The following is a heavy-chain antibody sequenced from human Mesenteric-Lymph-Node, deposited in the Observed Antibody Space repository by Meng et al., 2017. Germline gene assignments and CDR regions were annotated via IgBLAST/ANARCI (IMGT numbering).Heavy chain of an antibody. CDR1: GYSFTTYA. Sequence: QGQLVQSGSELKNPGASVKVSCKASGYSFTTYAMNWVRQAPGQGLEWMGWINTDTRKPTYAQGFTGRFVFSLDTSVSTAYVEISSLKTEDTAVYYCARGKGLCSGGACSFDIWGQGTLVTVSS. CDR2: INTDTRKP. CDR3: ARGKGLCSGGACSFDI. D-gene: IGHD2-15*01. V-gene: IGHV7-4-1*02. J-gene: IGHJ4*02.